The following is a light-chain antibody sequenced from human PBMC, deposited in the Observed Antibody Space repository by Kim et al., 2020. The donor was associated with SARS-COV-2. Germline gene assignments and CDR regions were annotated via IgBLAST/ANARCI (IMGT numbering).Light chain of an antibody. CDR1: QSIRSW. Sequence: SASGGDRSPFTSRASQSIRSWLAWYQQKPEKAPKLRIYKASSLESGFPSRFSGSGSGTEFTLTIRSLQPDDFATYYCQHYNDYQYTFGQGTKLEI. CDR2: KAS. V-gene: IGKV1-5*03. CDR3: QHYNDYQYT. J-gene: IGKJ2*01.